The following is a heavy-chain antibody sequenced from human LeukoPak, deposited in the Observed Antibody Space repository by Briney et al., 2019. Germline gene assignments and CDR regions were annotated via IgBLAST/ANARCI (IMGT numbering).Heavy chain of an antibody. CDR2: IYYSGST. CDR3: ASARWDY. Sequence: SETLSLTCTVSGGSISSSSYYWGWIRQPPGKGLEWIGSIYYSGSTYYNPSLMSRVTISVDKSRNQFSLNLISVTAADTAVYYCASARWDYWGQGTLVTVSS. D-gene: IGHD5-24*01. CDR1: GGSISSSSYY. J-gene: IGHJ4*02. V-gene: IGHV4-39*07.